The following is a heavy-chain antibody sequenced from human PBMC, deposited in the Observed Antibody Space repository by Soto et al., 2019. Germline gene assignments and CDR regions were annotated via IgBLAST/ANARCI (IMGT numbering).Heavy chain of an antibody. CDR1: VYSFTHNW. J-gene: IGHJ6*02. CDR2: IYRFDAYT. V-gene: IGHV5-51*04. CDR3: ARVIVPQVSTMGGMDV. Sequence: GESPKISCQAFVYSFTHNWIDWIGQRAGRGLGWLGVIYRFDAYTTDSPSIEGEVAMPVNRPVKTASLLLNSLKASDAASYFCARVIVPQVSTMGGMDVWGQGTTVTVSS. D-gene: IGHD2-21*01.